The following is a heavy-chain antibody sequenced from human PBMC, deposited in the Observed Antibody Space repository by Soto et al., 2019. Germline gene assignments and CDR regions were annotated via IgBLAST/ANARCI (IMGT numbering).Heavy chain of an antibody. CDR1: GGSISSDDYY. Sequence: QVQLQESGPGLVKPSQTLSLTCTVSGGSISSDDYYWSWIRQPPGKGLEWIGYIYYSGSTYYNASLKSRVTISVDTSKNQFSLKLSSVTAADTAVYYCARAVGAVEIGYDFDYWGQGTLVTVSS. CDR2: IYYSGST. V-gene: IGHV4-30-4*01. D-gene: IGHD3-3*01. CDR3: ARAVGAVEIGYDFDY. J-gene: IGHJ4*02.